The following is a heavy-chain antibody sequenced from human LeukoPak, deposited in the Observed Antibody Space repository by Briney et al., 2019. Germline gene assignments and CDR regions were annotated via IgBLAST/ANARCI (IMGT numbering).Heavy chain of an antibody. V-gene: IGHV3-33*06. CDR2: IWFDGRQT. Sequence: GGSLRLSCAASGFTFTTYAINWVRQAPGKGLEWVAVIWFDGRQTFYADSVKGRFTISRDNSKNTLYLQVNSLRAEDTALYYCVKDRTVAGTDARYYFDYWGQGTLVTVSS. CDR1: GFTFTTYA. CDR3: VKDRTVAGTDARYYFDY. J-gene: IGHJ4*02. D-gene: IGHD6-19*01.